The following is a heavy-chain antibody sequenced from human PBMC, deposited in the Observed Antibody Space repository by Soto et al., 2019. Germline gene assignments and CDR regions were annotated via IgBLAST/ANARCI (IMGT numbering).Heavy chain of an antibody. CDR2: IIPIFGTA. D-gene: IGHD6-19*01. CDR1: GGTFSSYA. CDR3: ARDTSSGWYGYWFDY. J-gene: IGHJ5*01. V-gene: IGHV1-69*13. Sequence: ASVKVSCKASGGTFSSYAISWVRQAPGQGLEWMGGIIPIFGTANYAQKFQGRVTITADESTSTAYMELSSLRSEDTAVYYCARDTSSGWYGYWFDYWGQGTLVTVSS.